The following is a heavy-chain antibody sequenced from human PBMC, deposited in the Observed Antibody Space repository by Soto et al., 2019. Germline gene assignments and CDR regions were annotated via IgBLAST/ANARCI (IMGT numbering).Heavy chain of an antibody. D-gene: IGHD3-16*01. Sequence: PGGSLRLSCVVSGFTFDDYAMHWVRQAPGKGLQWVSGINWESSRIGYEDSVKGRFTISRDNAKNSLYLQMNTLRAEDTALYYCVRDMGADYYYYGMDVWGQGTTVTVSS. J-gene: IGHJ6*02. CDR3: VRDMGADYYYYGMDV. V-gene: IGHV3-9*01. CDR2: INWESSRI. CDR1: GFTFDDYA.